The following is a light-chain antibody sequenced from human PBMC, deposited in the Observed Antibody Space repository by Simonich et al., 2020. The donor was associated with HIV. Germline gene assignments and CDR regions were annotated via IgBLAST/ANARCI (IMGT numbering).Light chain of an antibody. CDR1: QSISSY. CDR3: QQYDNLPLT. Sequence: DIQMTQSPSSLSASVGDRVTITCRASQSISSYLNCYQQKTGKAPKLLIYDASNLETGGPSRFSGSGSGTDFTFTISSLQPEDIATYYCQQYDNLPLTFGGGTKVEIK. V-gene: IGKV1-33*01. CDR2: DAS. J-gene: IGKJ4*01.